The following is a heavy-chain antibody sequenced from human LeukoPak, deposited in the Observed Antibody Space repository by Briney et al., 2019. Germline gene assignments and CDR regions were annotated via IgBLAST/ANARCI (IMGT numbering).Heavy chain of an antibody. CDR1: GYTFTGYF. J-gene: IGHJ5*02. CDR2: INPNSGGT. V-gene: IGHV1-2*02. D-gene: IGHD1-26*01. Sequence: ASVKVSCKASGYTFTGYFMYWVRQAPGQGLEWMGWINPNSGGTNYAQKFQGRVTMTRDTSISTAYMELSRLRSDDTAVYYCARDNSVGDNAWWFDPWGQGTLVTVSS. CDR3: ARDNSVGDNAWWFDP.